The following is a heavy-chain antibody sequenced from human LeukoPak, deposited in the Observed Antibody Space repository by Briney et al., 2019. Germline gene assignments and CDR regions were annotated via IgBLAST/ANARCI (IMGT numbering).Heavy chain of an antibody. J-gene: IGHJ4*02. CDR3: SKVNGGNSHYFDC. V-gene: IGHV3-23*01. D-gene: IGHD4-23*01. CDR2: ISGNGCKT. Sequence: PGGSLRLSCAASGFTFSSYAMSWVRQAPGKGLEWVSAISGNGCKTYYADSVKGRFTISRDNSKNSLFLQINHLRDEDSAVYFFSKVNGGNSHYFDCWGQGTLVTVSS. CDR1: GFTFSSYA.